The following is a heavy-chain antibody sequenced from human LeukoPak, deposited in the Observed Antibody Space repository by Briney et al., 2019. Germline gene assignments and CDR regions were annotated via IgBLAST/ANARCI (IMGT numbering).Heavy chain of an antibody. V-gene: IGHV1-46*01. Sequence: ASVKVSFKASGYTFTNYYMHWVRQAPGQGLEWMGIINPSGGSTSYAQNFQGRVTTTRDTSTSTVYMELNSLRSEDTAVYYCARDGYNYGDDAFDIWGQGTIVTVSS. CDR2: INPSGGST. D-gene: IGHD5-24*01. J-gene: IGHJ3*02. CDR1: GYTFTNYY. CDR3: ARDGYNYGDDAFDI.